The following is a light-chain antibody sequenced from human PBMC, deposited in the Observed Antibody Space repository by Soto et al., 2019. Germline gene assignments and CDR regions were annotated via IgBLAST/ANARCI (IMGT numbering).Light chain of an antibody. Sequence: AIQMTQSPSSLSASVGERVAITCRASQAIRVDLGWYQQKPGEAPKLLIYGASTLERGVPSRFSGSGSGTDFTLTISSLQPGDFATYYGLQDNSWHWTFVQGTKVEI. CDR3: LQDNSWHWT. CDR2: GAS. J-gene: IGKJ1*01. CDR1: QAIRVD. V-gene: IGKV1-6*01.